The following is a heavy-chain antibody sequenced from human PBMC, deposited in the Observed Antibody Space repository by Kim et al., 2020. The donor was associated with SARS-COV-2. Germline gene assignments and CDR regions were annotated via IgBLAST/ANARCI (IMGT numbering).Heavy chain of an antibody. D-gene: IGHD2-15*01. V-gene: IGHV3-48*03. Sequence: GKGRFTISRDNAKNSLYLQMNSLRAEDTAVYYCARGEEYCSGGSCDAIDYWGQGTLVTVSS. J-gene: IGHJ4*02. CDR3: ARGEEYCSGGSCDAIDY.